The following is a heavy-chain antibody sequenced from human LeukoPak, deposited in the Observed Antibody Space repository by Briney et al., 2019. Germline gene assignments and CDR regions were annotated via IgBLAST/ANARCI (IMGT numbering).Heavy chain of an antibody. CDR2: IYPGDSDT. D-gene: IGHD6-13*01. V-gene: IGHV5-51*01. J-gene: IGHJ4*02. CDR3: ARLSRYGEAAAGTIDY. CDR1: GYSFTSYW. Sequence: GESLKISCKGSGYSFTSYWIGWVRQMPGKGLEWMGIIYPGDSDTRYSPSFQGQVTISADKSVSTAYLQWSSLKASDTAMYYCARLSRYGEAAAGTIDYWGQGTLVTVSS.